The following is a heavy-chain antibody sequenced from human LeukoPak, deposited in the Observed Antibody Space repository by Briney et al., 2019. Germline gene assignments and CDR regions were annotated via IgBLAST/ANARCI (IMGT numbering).Heavy chain of an antibody. CDR2: INPDGRDK. J-gene: IGHJ4*02. CDR3: AAWGGYSPFNF. V-gene: IGHV3-7*03. CDR1: GFTFSDYW. Sequence: PGGSLRLSCAASGFTFSDYWMSWVRQAPGKGLEWVAHINPDGRDKYYVDFVRGRFTISRDNARNSLYLQMNSLRAEDTALYYCAAWGGYSPFNFSGRGTLVTVSS. D-gene: IGHD7-27*01.